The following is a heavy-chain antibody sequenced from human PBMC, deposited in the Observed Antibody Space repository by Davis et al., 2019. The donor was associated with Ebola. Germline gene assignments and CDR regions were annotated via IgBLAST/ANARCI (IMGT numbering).Heavy chain of an antibody. D-gene: IGHD2-21*02. CDR1: GYRFTDNN. J-gene: IGHJ3*02. CDR2: IHPRAAGLT. Sequence: ASVKVSCKTSGYRFTDNNIHWVRQAPGQGLEWMGIIHPRAAGLTTYAQKFQGRPTMTIDTSTTTVYMQLSSLRSEDTAVYYCARDREGDWTFDIWGQGTMVTVSS. V-gene: IGHV1-46*01. CDR3: ARDREGDWTFDI.